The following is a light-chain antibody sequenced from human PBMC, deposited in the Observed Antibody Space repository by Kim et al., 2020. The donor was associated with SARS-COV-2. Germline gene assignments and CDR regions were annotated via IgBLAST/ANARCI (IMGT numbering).Light chain of an antibody. V-gene: IGKV3-20*01. CDR1: QRVSSGY. Sequence: EIVLTQSPDTLSLSPGERATLSCRASQRVSSGYLAWFQQSPGQAPRLLVYGPSSRATGIPDRFSGSGSGTDFTLTISRLEPEDFAVYYCQQYGSFPITFGQGTRLEIK. CDR3: QQYGSFPIT. CDR2: GPS. J-gene: IGKJ5*01.